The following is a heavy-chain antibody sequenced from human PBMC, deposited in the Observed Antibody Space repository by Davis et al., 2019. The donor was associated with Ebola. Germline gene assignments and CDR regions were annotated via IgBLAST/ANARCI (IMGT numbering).Heavy chain of an antibody. CDR1: GFTFSSYS. J-gene: IGHJ4*02. V-gene: IGHV3-21*01. CDR2: ISSSSSYI. D-gene: IGHD5-12*01. CDR3: ARDPYRTGSPDY. Sequence: GEPLKISCAASGFTFSSYSMNWVRQAPGKGLEWVSSISSSSSYIYYADSVKGRFTISRDNAKNSLYLQMNSLRAEDTAVYYCARDPYRTGSPDYWGQGTLVTVSS.